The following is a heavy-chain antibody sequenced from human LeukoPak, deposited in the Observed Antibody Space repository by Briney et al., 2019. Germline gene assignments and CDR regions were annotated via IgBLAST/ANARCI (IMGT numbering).Heavy chain of an antibody. J-gene: IGHJ6*02. V-gene: IGHV1-18*01. Sequence: ASVKVSCKASGYTFTSYGIRWVRQAPGQGLEWMGWISAYNGNTNCAQKLQGRVTMTTDTSTSTAYRELRSLRSDDTAVYYCARGGYDTLTGKTHGMDVWGQGTTVTVSS. CDR3: ARGGYDTLTGKTHGMDV. CDR2: ISAYNGNT. D-gene: IGHD3-9*01. CDR1: GYTFTSYG.